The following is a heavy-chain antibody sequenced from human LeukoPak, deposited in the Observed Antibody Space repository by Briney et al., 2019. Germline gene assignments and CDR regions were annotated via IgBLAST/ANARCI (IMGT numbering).Heavy chain of an antibody. CDR2: ISSSGDYI. CDR3: ARDGVPAYYYAMDV. D-gene: IGHD3-16*01. Sequence: GGSLRLSCAASGFTFNAYSMNWVRQAPGKGLEWVSPISSSGDYIYYADSLKGRFTISRDNAKNSLFLQMNSLRAEDTAVYYCARDGVPAYYYAMDVWGQGTTVTVSS. V-gene: IGHV3-21*01. CDR1: GFTFNAYS. J-gene: IGHJ6*02.